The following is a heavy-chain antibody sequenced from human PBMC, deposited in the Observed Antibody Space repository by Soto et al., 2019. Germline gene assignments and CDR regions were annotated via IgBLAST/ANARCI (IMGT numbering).Heavy chain of an antibody. J-gene: IGHJ4*02. CDR3: ARSGDNYNVLDY. CDR2: SSNSGTFT. CDR1: GYSISDHY. Sequence: QVQLVESGGGLVKPGGSLRLTCAASGYSISDHYMSWIRQAPGKGLEWVSYSSNSGTFTKYADSVKGRFSISRDNAKNSLYLEINSLRGEETAIYYCARSGDNYNVLDYWGQGTPVTVSS. D-gene: IGHD3-10*02. V-gene: IGHV3-11*05.